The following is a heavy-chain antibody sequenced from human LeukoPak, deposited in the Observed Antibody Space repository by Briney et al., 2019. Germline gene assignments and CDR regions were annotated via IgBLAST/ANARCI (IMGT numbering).Heavy chain of an antibody. CDR3: AKAHIVATISYFDY. CDR2: ISGSGGST. CDR1: GFTFSSYA. Sequence: GGSLRPSCAASGFTFSSYAMSWVRQAPGKGLEWVSAISGSGGSTYYADSVKGRFTISRDNSKNTLYLQMNSLRAEDTAVYYCAKAHIVATISYFDYWGQGTLVTVSS. J-gene: IGHJ4*02. D-gene: IGHD5-12*01. V-gene: IGHV3-23*01.